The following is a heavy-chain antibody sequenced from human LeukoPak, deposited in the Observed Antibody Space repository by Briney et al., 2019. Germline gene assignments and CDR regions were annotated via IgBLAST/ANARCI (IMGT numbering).Heavy chain of an antibody. J-gene: IGHJ5*02. V-gene: IGHV1-18*01. D-gene: IGHD3-10*01. CDR1: GYTFTSYG. CDR3: ARMVRGAYNWFDP. CDR2: ISAYNGNT. Sequence: GASVKVSRKASGYTFTSYGISWVRQAPGQGLEWMGWISAYNGNTNCAQKLQGRVTMTTDTSTSTAYMELRSLRSEDTAVYYCARMVRGAYNWFDPRGQGTLVTVSS.